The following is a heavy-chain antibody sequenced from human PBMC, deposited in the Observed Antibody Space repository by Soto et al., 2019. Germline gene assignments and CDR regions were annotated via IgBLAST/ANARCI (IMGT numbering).Heavy chain of an antibody. D-gene: IGHD4-17*01. Sequence: SETLSLTCAVYGGSFSGYYWSWIRQPPWKGLGWIGEINHSGSTNYNPSLKSRVTISVDTSKNQFSLKLSSVTAADTAVYYCASLFPSTVTKDKPFDYWGQGTLVTVSS. V-gene: IGHV4-34*01. CDR2: INHSGST. CDR1: GGSFSGYY. J-gene: IGHJ4*02. CDR3: ASLFPSTVTKDKPFDY.